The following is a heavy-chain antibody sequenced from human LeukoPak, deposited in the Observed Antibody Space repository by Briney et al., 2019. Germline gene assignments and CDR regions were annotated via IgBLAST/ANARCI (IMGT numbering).Heavy chain of an antibody. CDR1: GYTFTGYY. Sequence: GASVKVSCKASGYTFTGYYMHWVRQAPGQGLEWMGWINPNSGGTNYAQKFQGRVTMTRDTSISTAYMELSRLRSDDTAVYYCAREAAETDYYYYGMDVWAKGPRSPSP. D-gene: IGHD6-13*01. CDR3: AREAAETDYYYYGMDV. V-gene: IGHV1-2*02. J-gene: IGHJ6*02. CDR2: INPNSGGT.